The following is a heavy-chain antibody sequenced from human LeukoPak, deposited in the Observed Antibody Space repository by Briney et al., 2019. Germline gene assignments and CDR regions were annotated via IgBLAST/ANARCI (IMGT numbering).Heavy chain of an antibody. V-gene: IGHV3-7*05. D-gene: IGHD6-13*01. CDR3: ARVAAAGQYNWLDP. Sequence: PGGSLRLSCAASGFTFSSYWMSWVRQAPGKGLEWVANIKQDGSEKYYVDSVKGRFTISRDNAKNSLYLQMNSLRAEDTAVYYCARVAAAGQYNWLDPWGQGTLVTVSS. J-gene: IGHJ5*02. CDR2: IKQDGSEK. CDR1: GFTFSSYW.